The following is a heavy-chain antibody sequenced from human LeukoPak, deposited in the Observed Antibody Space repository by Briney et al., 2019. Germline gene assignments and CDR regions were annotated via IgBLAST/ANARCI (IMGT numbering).Heavy chain of an antibody. V-gene: IGHV4-61*01. Sequence: SETLSLTCTVSGGSVSSGSYYWSWIRQPPGKGLEWIGYIYYSGGTNYNPSLKSRVTISVDTSKNQFSLKLSSVTAADTAVYYCARGGANWEPDYWGQGTLVTVSS. D-gene: IGHD4/OR15-4a*01. CDR1: GGSVSSGSYY. CDR2: IYYSGGT. J-gene: IGHJ4*02. CDR3: ARGGANWEPDY.